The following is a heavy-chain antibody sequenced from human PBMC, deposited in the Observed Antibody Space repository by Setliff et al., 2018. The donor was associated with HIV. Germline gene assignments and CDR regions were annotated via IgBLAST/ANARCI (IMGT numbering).Heavy chain of an antibody. CDR2: ISSRGSTI. V-gene: IGHV3-11*04. D-gene: IGHD5-12*01. J-gene: IGHJ4*02. Sequence: GGSLRLSCAASGFTVSNDYMSWVRQAPGKGLDWISYISSRGSTIYYTDSVKGRFTISRDNVKNSMYLQMNSLRAEDTAVYYCARGIYTGYDHFDYWGQGTLVTVSS. CDR3: ARGIYTGYDHFDY. CDR1: GFTVSNDY.